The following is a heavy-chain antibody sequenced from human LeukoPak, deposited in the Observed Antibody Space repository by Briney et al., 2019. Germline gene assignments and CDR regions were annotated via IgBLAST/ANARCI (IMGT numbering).Heavy chain of an antibody. J-gene: IGHJ4*02. V-gene: IGHV4-34*01. CDR2: INHSGST. CDR3: ARFYDFWSGYYPFDY. Sequence: PSETLSLTCAVCGGSFSGYYWSWIRQPPGKGLEWIGEINHSGSTNYNPSLKSRVTISVDTSKNQFSLKLSSVTAADTAVYYCARFYDFWSGYYPFDYWGQGTLVTVSS. CDR1: GGSFSGYY. D-gene: IGHD3-3*01.